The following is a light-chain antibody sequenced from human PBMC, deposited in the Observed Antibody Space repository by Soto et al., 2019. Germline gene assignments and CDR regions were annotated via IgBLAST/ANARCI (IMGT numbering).Light chain of an antibody. CDR3: QQYYSTPPYT. V-gene: IGKV4-1*01. Sequence: DIVMTQSPDSLAVSLGERATINCKSSQSVLYSSNSQSYLAWYQQKPGQPPKLLIYWASTRESGVPDRFSGSGSGTNFTLTISSLQAEDVAVYYCQQYYSTPPYTFGQGTKLEIK. J-gene: IGKJ2*01. CDR2: WAS. CDR1: QSVLYSSNSQSY.